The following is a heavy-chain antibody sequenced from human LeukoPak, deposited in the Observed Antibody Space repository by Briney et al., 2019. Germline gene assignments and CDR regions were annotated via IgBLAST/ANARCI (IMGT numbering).Heavy chain of an antibody. J-gene: IGHJ6*02. CDR1: GFTFSSYG. D-gene: IGHD3-3*01. Sequence: PGGSLRLSCAASGFTFSSYGMHWVRQAQGKGLEWVAVISYDGSNKYYADSVKGRFTISRDNSKNTLYLQMNSLRAEDTAVYYCAKDRDYDPFYGMDVWGQGTTVTVSS. CDR3: AKDRDYDPFYGMDV. CDR2: ISYDGSNK. V-gene: IGHV3-30*18.